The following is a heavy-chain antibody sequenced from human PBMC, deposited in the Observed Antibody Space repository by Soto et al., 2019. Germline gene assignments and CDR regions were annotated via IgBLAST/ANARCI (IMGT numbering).Heavy chain of an antibody. CDR3: VRDDNYYDTCGYRDY. Sequence: EVQVVESGGGLVKPGGSLRLSCAASGFTFSTYSMIWVRQAPGKGLEWVSSISSTSTYIYYADSVKGRFTISRDNAKNSLYQQTNSLRAEDTALYYCVRDDNYYDTCGYRDYWGRGTLVTVSS. D-gene: IGHD3-22*01. J-gene: IGHJ4*02. CDR1: GFTFSTYS. V-gene: IGHV3-21*01. CDR2: ISSTSTYI.